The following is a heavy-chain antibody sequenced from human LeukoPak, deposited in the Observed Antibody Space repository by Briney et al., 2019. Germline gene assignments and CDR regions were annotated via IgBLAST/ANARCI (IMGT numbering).Heavy chain of an antibody. Sequence: GGSLRLSCAASGFTFDDYGMSWVRQAPGKGLEWVSGITWNGGSTGYADSVKGRFPISRDNAKNSLYLQMNSLRAEDTALYYCARGSFWSGSLDFDYWGQGTLVTVSS. CDR1: GFTFDDYG. CDR3: ARGSFWSGSLDFDY. CDR2: ITWNGGST. J-gene: IGHJ4*02. V-gene: IGHV3-20*04. D-gene: IGHD3-3*01.